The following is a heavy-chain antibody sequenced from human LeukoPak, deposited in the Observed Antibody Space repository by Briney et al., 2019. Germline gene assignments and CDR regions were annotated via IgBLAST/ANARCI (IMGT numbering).Heavy chain of an antibody. Sequence: GGSLRLSCAASGFTFSNYWMSWVRQAPGKGLEWVTNIKQDGSEKYYVDSVKGRFIISRDNAKNSLHLQMNSLRVEDTAVYYCARDFDRLIRKIGRESLYYYYYYMDVWGKGTTVTVSS. CDR3: ARDFDRLIRKIGRESLYYYYYYMDV. CDR1: GFTFSNYW. CDR2: IKQDGSEK. J-gene: IGHJ6*03. V-gene: IGHV3-7*01. D-gene: IGHD3-9*01.